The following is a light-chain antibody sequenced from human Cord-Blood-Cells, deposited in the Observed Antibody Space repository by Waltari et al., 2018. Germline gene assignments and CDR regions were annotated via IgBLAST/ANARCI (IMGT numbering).Light chain of an antibody. CDR1: QSISSY. CDR2: AAS. J-gene: IGKJ5*01. Sequence: DIQMTQSPSSLSASVGDRVTIPCRASQSISSYLNWYQQKPGKAPKLLIYAASSLQSGVPSRFSGSGSETDVTLTISSLQPEDFATYYCQQSYSTPPITFGQGTRLEIK. CDR3: QQSYSTPPIT. V-gene: IGKV1-39*01.